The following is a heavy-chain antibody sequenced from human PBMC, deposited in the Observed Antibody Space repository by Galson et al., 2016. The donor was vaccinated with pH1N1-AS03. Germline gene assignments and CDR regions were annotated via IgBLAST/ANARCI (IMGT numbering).Heavy chain of an antibody. CDR1: GFTFSGYS. J-gene: IGHJ4*02. Sequence: SLRLSCAASGFTFSGYSMNWVRQTPGKGLEWVSSISSTGDYIYSSDALQGRFTISRDNAKNSLHLQTNSLRAEDTAVYYCARDRPRYCSGTSCFVRYFDHWGQGTLVTVSS. CDR3: ARDRPRYCSGTSCFVRYFDH. V-gene: IGHV3-21*01. D-gene: IGHD2-2*01. CDR2: ISSTGDYI.